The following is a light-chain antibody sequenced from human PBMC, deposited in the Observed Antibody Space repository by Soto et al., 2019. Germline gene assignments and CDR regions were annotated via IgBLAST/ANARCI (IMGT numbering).Light chain of an antibody. J-gene: IGLJ2*01. CDR2: QDN. V-gene: IGLV3-1*01. CDR3: QTWASSIVV. CDR1: KLGHKY. Sequence: SSELTQPPSVSVSPGQTASITCSGDKLGHKYVSWYQQKPGQSPILVIYQDNKRPSGIPERVSGSNSGSTATLTISETQAMDEADYYCQTWASSIVVFGGGTKLTVL.